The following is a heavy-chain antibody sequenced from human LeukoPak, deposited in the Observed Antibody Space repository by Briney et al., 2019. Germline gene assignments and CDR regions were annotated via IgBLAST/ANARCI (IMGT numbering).Heavy chain of an antibody. J-gene: IGHJ3*02. D-gene: IGHD3-9*01. Sequence: GGSLRLSCAASGFTFSSYSMNWVRQAPGKGLEWVSYISSSSSTIYYADSVKGRFTISRDNAKNTLYLQMNSLRAEDTAVYYCAHPDYDILTGFHGAFDIWGQGTMVTVSS. V-gene: IGHV3-48*04. CDR2: ISSSSSTI. CDR3: AHPDYDILTGFHGAFDI. CDR1: GFTFSSYS.